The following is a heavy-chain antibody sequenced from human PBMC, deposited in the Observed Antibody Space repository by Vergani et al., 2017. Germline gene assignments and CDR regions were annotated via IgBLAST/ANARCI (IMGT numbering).Heavy chain of an antibody. Sequence: EVQLVESGGGLVQPGGSLRLSCAASGSTFSSYAMNWVRQAPGKGLEWVSYISRSSSTIYYADSVKGRFTISRDNAKNSLHLQMNSLRVEDTAMYFCARDLSYSTAWPFFDSRGQGTLVTVSS. V-gene: IGHV3-48*01. CDR2: ISRSSSTI. D-gene: IGHD4-11*01. CDR1: GSTFSSYA. CDR3: ARDLSYSTAWPFFDS. J-gene: IGHJ4*02.